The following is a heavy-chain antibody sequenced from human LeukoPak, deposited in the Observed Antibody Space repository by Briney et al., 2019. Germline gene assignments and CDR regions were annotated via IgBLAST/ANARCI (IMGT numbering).Heavy chain of an antibody. CDR1: GYTFTSYA. Sequence: ASVKVSCKASGYTFTSYAMHWVRQAPGQRLEWMGWINAGNGNTKYSQEFQGRVTITRDTSASTAYMELSSLRSEDMAVYYCAREGDSSGWYRFDYWGQGTLVTVSS. CDR3: AREGDSSGWYRFDY. CDR2: INAGNGNT. V-gene: IGHV1-3*03. D-gene: IGHD6-19*01. J-gene: IGHJ4*02.